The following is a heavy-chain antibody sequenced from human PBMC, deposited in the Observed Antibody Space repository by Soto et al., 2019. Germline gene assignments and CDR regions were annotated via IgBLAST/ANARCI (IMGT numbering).Heavy chain of an antibody. CDR3: ARGHNSGYGDWFDP. Sequence: QVQLVQSGAEVKKPGASVQVSCKASGYTFTSYGISWVRQAPGQGLEWLGWISAYNANTHYEQKVQDRVTMTTDTSTNTAYIELRSLRSDDTAVYYYARGHNSGYGDWFDPWGQGTLVTVSS. J-gene: IGHJ5*02. D-gene: IGHD3-22*01. CDR2: ISAYNANT. CDR1: GYTFTSYG. V-gene: IGHV1-18*04.